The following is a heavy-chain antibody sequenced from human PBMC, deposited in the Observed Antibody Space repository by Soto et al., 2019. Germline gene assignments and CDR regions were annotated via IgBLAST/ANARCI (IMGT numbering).Heavy chain of an antibody. J-gene: IGHJ4*02. CDR3: ARDDHTYGVY. CDR1: GFSFRGYF. CDR2: IGPYGNSI. Sequence: PGESLKSAGAASGFSFRGYFMSWLRQAPGKGLEWVSYIGPYGNSIYYADSVKGRFTISRDDATKSLHLHMNSLRTDDTAVYYCARDDHTYGVYWGQGTPVTVSS. D-gene: IGHD2-21*01. V-gene: IGHV3-11*01.